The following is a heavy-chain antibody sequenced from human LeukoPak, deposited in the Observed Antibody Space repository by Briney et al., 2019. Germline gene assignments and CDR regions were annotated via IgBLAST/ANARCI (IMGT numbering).Heavy chain of an antibody. Sequence: SGGSLRLSCAASGFTFSSYAMSWVRQAPGEGLEWVLAISGSGGSTYYADSVKGRFTISRDNSKNTLYLQMNSLRAEDTAVYYCAKAHERYSSSWYVETFDYWGRGTLVTVSS. J-gene: IGHJ4*02. CDR2: ISGSGGST. CDR1: GFTFSSYA. D-gene: IGHD6-13*01. CDR3: AKAHERYSSSWYVETFDY. V-gene: IGHV3-23*01.